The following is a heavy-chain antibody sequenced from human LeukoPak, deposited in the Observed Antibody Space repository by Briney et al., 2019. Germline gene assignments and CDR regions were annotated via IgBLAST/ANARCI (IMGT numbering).Heavy chain of an antibody. Sequence: GGSLGLSCAASGFTFSSYAMSWVRQAPGKGLEWVSAISGSGGSTYYADSVKGRFTISRDNSKNTLYLQMNSLRAEDTAVYYCAKLPAIAAAGTYFQHWGQGTLVTVSS. CDR3: AKLPAIAAAGTYFQH. J-gene: IGHJ1*01. D-gene: IGHD6-13*01. CDR1: GFTFSSYA. CDR2: ISGSGGST. V-gene: IGHV3-23*01.